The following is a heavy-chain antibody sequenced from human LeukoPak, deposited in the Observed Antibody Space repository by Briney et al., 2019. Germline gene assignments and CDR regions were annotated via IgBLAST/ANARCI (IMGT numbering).Heavy chain of an antibody. CDR3: ARDLIAAFDY. CDR1: GFTFSSYS. V-gene: IGHV3-21*01. Sequence: GGSLRLSCAASGFTFSSYSMNWFRQAPGKGLEWVSSISSSSYIYYADSVKGRFTISRDNAKNSLYLQMNSLRAEDTAVYYCARDLIAAFDYWGQGTLVTVSS. CDR2: ISSSSYI. D-gene: IGHD6-6*01. J-gene: IGHJ4*02.